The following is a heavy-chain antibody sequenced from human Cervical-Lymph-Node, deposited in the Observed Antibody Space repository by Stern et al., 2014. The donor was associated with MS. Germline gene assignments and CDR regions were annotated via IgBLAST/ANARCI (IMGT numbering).Heavy chain of an antibody. CDR1: GFTFSNYG. J-gene: IGHJ4*02. CDR3: ARGGYYDILTGHRFVDY. D-gene: IGHD3-9*01. V-gene: IGHV3-33*01. Sequence: QVQLVESGGGVVQPGRSLRLSCAASGFTFSNYGMHWVRQAPGKGLEWVAIIWYDGSNKYYADSVKGRFTISRDSSKNTLYLQLNSLRADDTAVYYCARGGYYDILTGHRFVDYWGQGTLVTVSS. CDR2: IWYDGSNK.